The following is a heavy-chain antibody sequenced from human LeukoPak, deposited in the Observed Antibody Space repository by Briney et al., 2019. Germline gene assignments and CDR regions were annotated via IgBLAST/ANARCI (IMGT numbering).Heavy chain of an antibody. J-gene: IGHJ4*02. V-gene: IGHV3-30*02. CDR1: GFTFSSYG. Sequence: GGSLGLSCAASGFTFSSYGMHWVRQAPGKGLEWVAFIRYDGSNKYYADSVKGRFTISRDNSKNTLYLQMNSLRAEDTAVYYCAKMDGSYSSSSGFDYWGQGTLVTVSS. CDR3: AKMDGSYSSSSGFDY. CDR2: IRYDGSNK. D-gene: IGHD6-6*01.